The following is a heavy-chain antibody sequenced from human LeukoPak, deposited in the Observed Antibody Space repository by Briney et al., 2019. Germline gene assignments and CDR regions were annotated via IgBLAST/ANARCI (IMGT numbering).Heavy chain of an antibody. V-gene: IGHV4-38-2*02. CDR1: GYSISSGYF. J-gene: IGHJ5*02. CDR2: IYHSGST. Sequence: KSSETLSLTCTVSGYSISSGYFWGWIRQPPGKGPEWLGSIYHSGSTYCNPSLKSRVTISVDTSKNQFSLKLTSATAADTAVYYCARGYSSSWYINWFDPWGQGTLVTVSS. D-gene: IGHD6-13*01. CDR3: ARGYSSSWYINWFDP.